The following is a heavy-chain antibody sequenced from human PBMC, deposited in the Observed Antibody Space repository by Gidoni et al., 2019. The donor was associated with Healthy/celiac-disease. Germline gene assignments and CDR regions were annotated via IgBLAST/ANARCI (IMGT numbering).Heavy chain of an antibody. Sequence: EVQLLESGGGLVQPGGSLSLSCAASGFTFSSYDMSLVRQAPGKGLEWVSASSGSGGSTNYADSVKGRFTISRDNSKNTLYLQMNSLRAEDTAVYYCAKVVGYGEISGGMDVWGQGTTVTVSS. V-gene: IGHV3-23*01. CDR1: GFTFSSYD. D-gene: IGHD4-17*01. J-gene: IGHJ6*02. CDR3: AKVVGYGEISGGMDV. CDR2: SSGSGGST.